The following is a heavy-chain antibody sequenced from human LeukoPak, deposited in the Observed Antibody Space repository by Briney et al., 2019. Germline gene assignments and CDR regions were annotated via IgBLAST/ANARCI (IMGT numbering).Heavy chain of an antibody. Sequence: GGSLRLPCAASGFTVSSYWMSWVRQVPGKGLEWVANIKQDGSDKYYVDSVKGRFTISRDNAKNSLYLQMNSLRAEDTAVYYCARMTVYSSSWLAYYMDVWGKGTTVTVSS. CDR3: ARMTVYSSSWLAYYMDV. D-gene: IGHD6-13*01. CDR1: GFTVSSYW. V-gene: IGHV3-7*01. J-gene: IGHJ6*03. CDR2: IKQDGSDK.